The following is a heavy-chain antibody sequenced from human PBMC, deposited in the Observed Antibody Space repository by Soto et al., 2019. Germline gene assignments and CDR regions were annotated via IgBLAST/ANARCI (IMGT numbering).Heavy chain of an antibody. CDR1: GYTFTSYA. J-gene: IGHJ4*02. V-gene: IGHV1-3*01. CDR3: ARVVGIAVDDY. D-gene: IGHD6-19*01. CDR2: INAGNGNT. Sequence: QVQLVQSGAEVKKPGASVKVSCKASGYTFTSYAMHWVRQAPGQRLEWMGWINAGNGNTKYSQKIQGRVTMTRDTSASTAYMELSSLRSEDTAVYYCARVVGIAVDDYWGQGTLVTVSS.